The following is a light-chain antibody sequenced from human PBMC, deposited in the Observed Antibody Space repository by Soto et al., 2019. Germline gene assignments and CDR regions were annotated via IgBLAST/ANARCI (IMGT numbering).Light chain of an antibody. V-gene: IGLV2-14*01. J-gene: IGLJ1*01. Sequence: QSALTQPASVSGSPGQSITISCAGTSSDVGSYNYVSWYQQHPGKAPKLMIYEVSNRPSGVSSRFSGSKSGNTVSLTISGLQAEDEGEYYCSLYTTDSTYVFGPGTKVTVL. CDR1: SSDVGSYNY. CDR3: SLYTTDSTYV. CDR2: EVS.